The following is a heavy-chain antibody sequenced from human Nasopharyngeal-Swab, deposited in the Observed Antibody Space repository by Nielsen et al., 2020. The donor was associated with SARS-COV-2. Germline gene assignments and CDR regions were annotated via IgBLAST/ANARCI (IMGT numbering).Heavy chain of an antibody. V-gene: IGHV3-7*01. D-gene: IGHD4-11*01. Sequence: GESLKISCAASGFTFSSYWMSWVRQAPGKGLEWVANIKQDGSEKYYVDSVKGRFTISRDNAKNSLYLQMNSLRAEDTAVYYCAREAHDYSNYRRGTEWFDPWGQGTLVTVSS. CDR2: IKQDGSEK. CDR1: GFTFSSYW. CDR3: AREAHDYSNYRRGTEWFDP. J-gene: IGHJ5*02.